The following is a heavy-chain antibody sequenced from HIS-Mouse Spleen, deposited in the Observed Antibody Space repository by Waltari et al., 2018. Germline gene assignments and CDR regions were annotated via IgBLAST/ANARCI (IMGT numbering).Heavy chain of an antibody. CDR1: GGPFRGYY. J-gene: IGHJ3*02. Sequence: QVQLQQWGAGLLKPSETLSLTCAVYGGPFRGYYWIWIRQPPGKGLDWIGEINHSGSTNYNPSLKSRVTISVDTSKNQFSLKLSSLTAADTAVYYCARGHLGPDAFDIWGQGTMVTVSS. CDR3: ARGHLGPDAFDI. CDR2: INHSGST. V-gene: IGHV4-34*01.